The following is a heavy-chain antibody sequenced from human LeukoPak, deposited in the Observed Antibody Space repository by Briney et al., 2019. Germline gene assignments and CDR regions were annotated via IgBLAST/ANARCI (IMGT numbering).Heavy chain of an antibody. CDR3: ARNNCSGGSCYSLGWYFDL. CDR2: IYYSGST. V-gene: IGHV4-59*08. D-gene: IGHD2-15*01. J-gene: IGHJ2*01. Sequence: SETLSLTCTVSGGSISSYYWSWIRQPPGKGLEWIGYIYYSGSTNYNPSLKSRVTISVDTSKNQFSLKLSSVTAADTAVYYCARNNCSGGSCYSLGWYFDLWGRGTLVTVSS. CDR1: GGSISSYY.